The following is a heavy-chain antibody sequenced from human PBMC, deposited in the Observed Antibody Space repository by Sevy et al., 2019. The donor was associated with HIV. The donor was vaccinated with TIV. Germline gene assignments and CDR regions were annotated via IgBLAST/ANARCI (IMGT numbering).Heavy chain of an antibody. Sequence: ASVKVSCKASGYTFTSYGISWVRQAPGQGLEWMGWTSAYNGNTNYAQKFQGRVTMTTDTSTSTAYMELRSLRSDDTAVYYCARSFYYGDYIPYYGMDVWGQGTTVTVSS. CDR3: ARSFYYGDYIPYYGMDV. CDR2: TSAYNGNT. V-gene: IGHV1-18*01. J-gene: IGHJ6*02. CDR1: GYTFTSYG. D-gene: IGHD4-17*01.